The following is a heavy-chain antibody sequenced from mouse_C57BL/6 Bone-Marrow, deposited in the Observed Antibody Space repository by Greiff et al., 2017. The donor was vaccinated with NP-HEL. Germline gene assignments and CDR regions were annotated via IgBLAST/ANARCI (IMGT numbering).Heavy chain of an antibody. CDR1: GYTFTSYW. Sequence: VQLQQPGAELVKPGASVKLSCKASGYTFTSYWMHWVKQRPGQGLEWIGMIHPNSGSTNYNEKFKSKATLTVDKSSSTAYMQLSSLTSEDSAVYYCARWDYGSSRYWYFDVWGTGTTVTVSS. J-gene: IGHJ1*03. CDR3: ARWDYGSSRYWYFDV. CDR2: IHPNSGST. V-gene: IGHV1-64*01. D-gene: IGHD1-1*01.